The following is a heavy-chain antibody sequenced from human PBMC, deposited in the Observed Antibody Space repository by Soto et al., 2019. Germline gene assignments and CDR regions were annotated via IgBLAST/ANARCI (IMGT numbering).Heavy chain of an antibody. Sequence: SETLSLTCAVYGGSFSGYYWGWIRQPPGKGLEWIGSIFYSGITFYNPSLKIRVTISVDTSKNQFSLKLSSLTAADTAVYYCADAFCGGDCYWQYNYYYYGMDVWGQGTTVTVSS. CDR1: GGSFSGYY. CDR3: ADAFCGGDCYWQYNYYYYGMDV. V-gene: IGHV4-34*12. D-gene: IGHD2-21*02. J-gene: IGHJ6*02. CDR2: IFYSGIT.